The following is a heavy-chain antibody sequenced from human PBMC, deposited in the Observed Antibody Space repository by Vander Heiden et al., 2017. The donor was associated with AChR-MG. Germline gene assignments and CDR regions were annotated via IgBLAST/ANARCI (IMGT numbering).Heavy chain of an antibody. Sequence: QVQLVQSGAEVKNPGASVKVSCKASGYTFSNYYMHWVRQAPGQGLEWMGIINPSGGTTTYAQKFQGRVTMTRDTSTSTVYMELNSLTSEDTALYYCARGYTYAYFVYWGQGTLVTVSS. D-gene: IGHD5-18*01. J-gene: IGHJ4*02. V-gene: IGHV1-46*01. CDR2: INPSGGTT. CDR1: GYTFSNYY. CDR3: ARGYTYAYFVY.